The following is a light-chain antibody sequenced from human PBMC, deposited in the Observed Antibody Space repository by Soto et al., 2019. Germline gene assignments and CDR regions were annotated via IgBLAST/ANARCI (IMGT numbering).Light chain of an antibody. V-gene: IGLV1-44*01. J-gene: IGLJ2*01. Sequence: QSVLTQPPSASGTPGQRVTISCAGSWSNIGRSPVEWYQKFPGTAPKLLIFDVNKRPSGVPDRFSGSKSGNTASLTISGLQPEDEADYYCCSYAGSSLVFGGGTKLTVL. CDR2: DVN. CDR1: WSNIGRSP. CDR3: CSYAGSSLV.